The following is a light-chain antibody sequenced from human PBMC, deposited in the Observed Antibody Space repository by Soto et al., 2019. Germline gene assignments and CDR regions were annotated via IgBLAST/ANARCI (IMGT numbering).Light chain of an antibody. CDR2: RSS. CDR3: QQYYIYAT. Sequence: DIQLTQSPSTLSASVGERVTITCRASQTISNYLTWYQQRPGKAPKLLIYRSSILQNGVPSRVSGSGSGTEFTLTISSLQPDDFATYYCQQYYIYATFGKGTRVEI. J-gene: IGKJ1*01. CDR1: QTISNY. V-gene: IGKV1-5*03.